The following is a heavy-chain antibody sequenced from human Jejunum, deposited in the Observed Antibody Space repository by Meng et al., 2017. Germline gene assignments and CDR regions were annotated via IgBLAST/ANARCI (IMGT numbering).Heavy chain of an antibody. Sequence: QVQLVESGGGLVKPGGTLRLYWATSEFTFSEYYMNGIRQAPGKGLEWVSFISGSGNTIYYADSVKGRFTISRDNAKNSLYLQMNSLRAEDTAVYYCARGVTGYSSSWDYFDYWGRGTLVTVSS. CDR1: EFTFSEYY. CDR2: ISGSGNTI. J-gene: IGHJ4*02. CDR3: ARGVTGYSSSWDYFDY. V-gene: IGHV3-11*01. D-gene: IGHD6-13*01.